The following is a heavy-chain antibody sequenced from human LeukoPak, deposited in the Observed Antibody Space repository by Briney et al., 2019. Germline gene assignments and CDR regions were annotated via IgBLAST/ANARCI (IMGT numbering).Heavy chain of an antibody. CDR3: AREPTAGSCYFDY. CDR1: GDTFSSSH. J-gene: IGHJ4*02. CDR2: INPCGGT. V-gene: IGHV1-46*01. D-gene: IGHD3-10*01. Sequence: GASVKVSCKASGDTFSSSHIHWVRQAPGQGLEWMGLINPCGGTSHSNTIQGRVTLTRDTFTSTLYMELNSLRSEDTAVYYCAREPTAGSCYFDYWGQGTLVTVSS.